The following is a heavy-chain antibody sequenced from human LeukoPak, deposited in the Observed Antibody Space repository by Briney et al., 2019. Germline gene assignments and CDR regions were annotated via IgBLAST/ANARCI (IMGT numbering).Heavy chain of an antibody. CDR3: SRNSGTYRGYGMDV. J-gene: IGHJ6*02. V-gene: IGHV3-49*04. CDR2: IRTKGLGETA. D-gene: IGHD1-26*01. Sequence: GQSLTLSCTASGFIFRDRAMSWVRQAPGKGLEWVGFIRTKGLGETAEYAASVKDRFTISRDDSNNTAYLHMNSLKTEDTAVYYCSRNSGTYRGYGMDVWGQGTPVTVSS. CDR1: GFIFRDRA.